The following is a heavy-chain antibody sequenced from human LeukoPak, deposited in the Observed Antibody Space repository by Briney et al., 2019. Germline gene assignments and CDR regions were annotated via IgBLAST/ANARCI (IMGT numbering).Heavy chain of an antibody. Sequence: GGSLRLSCAASGFTFSSYAMHWVRQAPGKGLEWVAVISYDGSNKYYADSVKGRFTSSRDNSKNTLYLQMNSLRAEDTAVYYCASITFGGVIPDYWGQGTLVTVSS. D-gene: IGHD3-16*02. CDR2: ISYDGSNK. V-gene: IGHV3-30*04. CDR1: GFTFSSYA. CDR3: ASITFGGVIPDY. J-gene: IGHJ4*02.